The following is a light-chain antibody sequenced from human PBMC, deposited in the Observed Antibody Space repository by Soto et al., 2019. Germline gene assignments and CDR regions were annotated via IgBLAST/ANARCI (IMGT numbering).Light chain of an antibody. J-gene: IGKJ4*01. V-gene: IGKV3D-7*01. CDR3: HQDYDFPLT. CDR2: GPS. CDR1: QSISNSY. Sequence: EIVMTQSPGTLSFSPGGRATLSCRASQSISNSYVSWYQQKPGQAPRLLIYGPSTRATGIPARFSGSGSGTDFTLSISSLQPEDFAVYYCHQDYDFPLTFGGGTRVEIK.